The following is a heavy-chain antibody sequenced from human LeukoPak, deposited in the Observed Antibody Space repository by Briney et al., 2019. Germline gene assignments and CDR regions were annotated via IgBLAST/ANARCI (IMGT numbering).Heavy chain of an antibody. J-gene: IGHJ4*02. Sequence: ETLSLTCTVSGGSISSYYWSWIRQPPGKGLEWIGYIYYSGSTNYNPSLKSRVTISVDTSKNQFSLKLSSVTAADTAVYYCAKQLGYCSDGSCCFPYWGQGTLVTVSS. V-gene: IGHV4-59*01. CDR1: GGSISSYY. CDR3: AKQLGYCSDGSCCFPY. CDR2: IYYSGST. D-gene: IGHD2-15*01.